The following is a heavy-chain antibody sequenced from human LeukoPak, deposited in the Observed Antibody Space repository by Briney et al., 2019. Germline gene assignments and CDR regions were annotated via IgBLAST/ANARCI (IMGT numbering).Heavy chain of an antibody. CDR1: GFTVSDNY. J-gene: IGHJ6*02. CDR3: AKAPTYGLNV. CDR2: IYSDGST. Sequence: GGSLRLSCAASGFTVSDNYMSWVRQAAGKGLDWVSVIYSDGSTYYADSVKGRFTISKDNSKNTLYLQMNSLRAEDTAIYYCAKAPTYGLNVWGQGTTVTVSS. V-gene: IGHV3-53*01.